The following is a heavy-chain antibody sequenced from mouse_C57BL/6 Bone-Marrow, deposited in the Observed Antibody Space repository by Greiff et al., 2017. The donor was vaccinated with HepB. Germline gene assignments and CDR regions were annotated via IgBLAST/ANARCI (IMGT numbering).Heavy chain of an antibody. CDR3: TRDGPYYGSSWFAY. D-gene: IGHD1-1*01. J-gene: IGHJ3*01. CDR2: ISSGGDYI. CDR1: GFTFSSYA. Sequence: EVQLVESGEGLVKPGGSLKLSCAASGFTFSSYAMSWVRQTPEKRLEWVAYISSGGDYIYYADTVKGRFTISRDNARNTLYLQMSSLKSEDTAMYYCTRDGPYYGSSWFAYWGQGTLVTVSA. V-gene: IGHV5-9-1*02.